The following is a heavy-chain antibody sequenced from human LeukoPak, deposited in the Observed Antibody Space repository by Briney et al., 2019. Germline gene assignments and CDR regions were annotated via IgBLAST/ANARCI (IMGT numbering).Heavy chain of an antibody. CDR3: ARQGYYYYMDV. V-gene: IGHV5-51*01. Sequence: GESLKTSCKAFGDSFTDNWIGRVRHMPGKGLEWMGIIYPGDSDTRYSPSFQGQVTISADKSISTAYLQWSSLKASDTAMYYCARQGYYYYMDVWGKGTTVTVSS. CDR1: GDSFTDNW. J-gene: IGHJ6*03. CDR2: IYPGDSDT.